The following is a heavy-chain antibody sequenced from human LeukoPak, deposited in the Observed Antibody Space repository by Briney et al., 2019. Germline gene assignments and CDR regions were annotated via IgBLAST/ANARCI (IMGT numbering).Heavy chain of an antibody. CDR3: AKSIGDFWSGYYTGIGY. D-gene: IGHD3-3*01. CDR2: IRYDGSNK. Sequence: GGSLRLSCAASGFTFSSYGMHWVRQAPGKGLEWVAFIRYDGSNKYYADSVKGRFTISRDNSKNTLYLQMNSLRAEDTAVYYCAKSIGDFWSGYYTGIGYWGQGTLVTVSS. CDR1: GFTFSSYG. V-gene: IGHV3-30*02. J-gene: IGHJ4*02.